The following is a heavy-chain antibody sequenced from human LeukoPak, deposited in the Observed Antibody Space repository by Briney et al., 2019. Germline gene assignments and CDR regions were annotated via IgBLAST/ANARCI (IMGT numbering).Heavy chain of an antibody. V-gene: IGHV3-21*01. Sequence: GGSLRLSCAASGFTFSSYSMNWVRQAPGKGLEWVSSISSSSSYIYYADSVKGRFTISRDNAKNSLYLQMNSLRAEDTAVYYCASLLVGATFPYYYYMDVWGKGTTVTVSS. CDR3: ASLLVGATFPYYYYMDV. J-gene: IGHJ6*03. D-gene: IGHD1-26*01. CDR1: GFTFSSYS. CDR2: ISSSSSYI.